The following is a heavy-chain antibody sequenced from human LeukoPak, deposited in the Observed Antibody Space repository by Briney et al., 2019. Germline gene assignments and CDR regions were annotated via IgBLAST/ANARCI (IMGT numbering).Heavy chain of an antibody. J-gene: IGHJ4*02. D-gene: IGHD2-2*01. Sequence: SETLSLTCTVSGGSVSSGSYYWSWIRQHPGKGLEWIGYIYYSGSTYYNPSLKSRVTISVDTSKNQFSLKLSSVTAADTALYYCARGRVQLDYWGQGTLVTVSS. CDR2: IYYSGST. CDR3: ARGRVQLDY. CDR1: GGSVSSGSYY. V-gene: IGHV4-31*03.